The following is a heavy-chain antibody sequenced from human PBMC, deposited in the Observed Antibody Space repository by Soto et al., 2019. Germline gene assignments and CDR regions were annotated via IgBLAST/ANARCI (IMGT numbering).Heavy chain of an antibody. CDR3: ARGLITGSHYSGGWYYFDS. CDR1: GGSFSGYY. CDR2: INHSGST. V-gene: IGHV4-34*01. J-gene: IGHJ4*02. Sequence: SETLSLTCAVYGGSFSGYYWSWIRQPPGKGLEWIGEINHSGSTNYNPSLESRVTISVDTSKSQFSLKLISVTAADTAVYYCARGLITGSHYSGGWYYFDSWGQGTQVTVSS. D-gene: IGHD6-19*01.